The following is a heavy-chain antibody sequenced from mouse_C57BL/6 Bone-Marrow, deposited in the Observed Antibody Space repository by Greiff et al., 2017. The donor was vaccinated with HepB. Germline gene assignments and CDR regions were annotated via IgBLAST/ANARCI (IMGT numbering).Heavy chain of an antibody. CDR2: INTGGTYT. CDR3: SRDRFDYYFDY. Sequence: EVKLMESGGDLVRPGGSLKLSCAASGFTFSTSGMSWVRQTPDKRLEWVATINTGGTYTYYADSVRGRFTFSKDSAKNTLFLLMSSLRSEDSGIYYCSRDRFDYYFDYWGQGTTLTVSS. V-gene: IGHV5-6*01. CDR1: GFTFSTSG. J-gene: IGHJ2*01. D-gene: IGHD2-14*01.